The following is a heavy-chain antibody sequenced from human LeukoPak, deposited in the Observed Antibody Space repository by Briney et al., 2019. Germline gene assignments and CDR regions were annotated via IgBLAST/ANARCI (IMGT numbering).Heavy chain of an antibody. V-gene: IGHV4-31*03. CDR2: IYYSGST. J-gene: IGHJ4*02. Sequence: SETLSLTCTVSGGSISSGGYYWSWIRQHPGKGLEWIGHIYYSGSTYYNPSLKSRVTISVDTSKNQFSLKLSSVTAADTAVYYCARGGYYDSSGSQKPFDYWGQGTLVTVSS. D-gene: IGHD3-22*01. CDR3: ARGGYYDSSGSQKPFDY. CDR1: GGSISSGGYY.